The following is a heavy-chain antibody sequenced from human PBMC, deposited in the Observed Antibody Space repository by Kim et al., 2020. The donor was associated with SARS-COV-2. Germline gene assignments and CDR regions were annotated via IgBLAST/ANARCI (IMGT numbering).Heavy chain of an antibody. CDR2: IYHSGST. D-gene: IGHD3-3*01. Sequence: SETLSLTCAVSGGSISSSNWWSWVRQPPGKGLEWIGEIYHSGSTNYNPSLKSRVTISVDKSKNQFSLKLSSVTAADTAVYYCARGYYDFWSGPNGYFDLWGRVTLVTVSS. J-gene: IGHJ2*01. CDR3: ARGYYDFWSGPNGYFDL. CDR1: GGSISSSNW. V-gene: IGHV4-4*02.